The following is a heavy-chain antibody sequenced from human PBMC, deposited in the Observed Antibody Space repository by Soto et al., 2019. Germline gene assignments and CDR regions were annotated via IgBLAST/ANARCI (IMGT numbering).Heavy chain of an antibody. Sequence: SETLSLTCTVSGGSISSSSYYWGWIRQPPGKGLEWIGSIYYSGSTYYNPSLKSRVTISVDTSKNQFSLKLSSVTAADTAVYYCARSFYCSSTSCRQLFNWFDPWGQGTRVTVSS. CDR3: ARSFYCSSTSCRQLFNWFDP. CDR1: GGSISSSSYY. CDR2: IYYSGST. V-gene: IGHV4-39*01. D-gene: IGHD2-2*01. J-gene: IGHJ5*02.